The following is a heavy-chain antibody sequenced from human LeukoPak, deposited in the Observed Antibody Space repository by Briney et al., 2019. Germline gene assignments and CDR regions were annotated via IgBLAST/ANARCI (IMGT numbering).Heavy chain of an antibody. J-gene: IGHJ5*02. CDR1: GYTFTSHD. CDR3: ARENRITMVRGVIGWFDP. D-gene: IGHD3-10*01. Sequence: ASVKVSCKASGYTFTSHDINWVRQAPGQGLEWMGWISAYNGNTNYAQKLQGRVTMTTDTSTSTAYMELRSLRSDDTAVYYCARENRITMVRGVIGWFDPWGQGTLVTVSS. CDR2: ISAYNGNT. V-gene: IGHV1-18*01.